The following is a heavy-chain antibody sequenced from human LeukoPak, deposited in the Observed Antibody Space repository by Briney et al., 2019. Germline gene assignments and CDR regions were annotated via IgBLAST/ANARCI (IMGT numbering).Heavy chain of an antibody. D-gene: IGHD5-24*01. CDR3: ARDGAESGYNRYYYYYYMDV. CDR2: IDPSSGDT. V-gene: IGHV1-2*02. Sequence: ASVKVSCKASGYTFIGFCIHWVRQAPGQGLEWVGWIDPSSGDTKYARRFQGRVTMTRDTLIRTAYMELSSLTSDDTAVYYCARDGAESGYNRYYYYYYMDVWGGGATVTVS. J-gene: IGHJ6*03. CDR1: GYTFIGFC.